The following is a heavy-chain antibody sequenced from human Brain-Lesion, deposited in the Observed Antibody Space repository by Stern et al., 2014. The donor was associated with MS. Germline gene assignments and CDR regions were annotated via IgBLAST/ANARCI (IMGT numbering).Heavy chain of an antibody. V-gene: IGHV1-24*01. CDR2: FDPEDGET. CDR1: GYTLTELS. CDR3: ATDVVTIFGAPHYGMDV. D-gene: IGHD3-3*01. Sequence: VQLVESGAEVKKPGASVKVSCKVSGYTLTELSMHWGRQAPGKGLEWMGGFDPEDGETIYAQKFQGRVTMTEDTSTDTAYMELXXXRSEDTAVYYXATDVVTIFGAPHYGMDVWGQGTTVTVSS. J-gene: IGHJ6*02.